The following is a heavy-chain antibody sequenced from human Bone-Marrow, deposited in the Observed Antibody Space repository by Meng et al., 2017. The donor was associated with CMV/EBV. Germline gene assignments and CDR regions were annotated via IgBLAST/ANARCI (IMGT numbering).Heavy chain of an antibody. Sequence: SYGISWVRQAPGQGLEWMGWISAYNGNTNYAQKLQGRVTMTTDTSTSTAYMELRSLRSDDTAVYYCARDPPTNSGSYLSPSKNFDYWGQGTLVTVSS. V-gene: IGHV1-18*01. D-gene: IGHD1-26*01. CDR2: ISAYNGNT. J-gene: IGHJ4*02. CDR1: SYG. CDR3: ARDPPTNSGSYLSPSKNFDY.